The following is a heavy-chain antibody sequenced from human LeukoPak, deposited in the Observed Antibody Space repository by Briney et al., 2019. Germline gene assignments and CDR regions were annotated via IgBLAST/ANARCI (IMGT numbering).Heavy chain of an antibody. D-gene: IGHD3-10*02. Sequence: GGSLRLSCAASGFTFSTYSMNWVRQAPGKGLEWVSSISSSSSYIDYADSVKGRFTISRDSAKNSLYLQMNSLRAEDTAVYYCARLRAQILSSSDFWGQGSLVTVSS. CDR1: GFTFSTYS. V-gene: IGHV3-21*01. J-gene: IGHJ4*02. CDR2: ISSSSSYI. CDR3: ARLRAQILSSSDF.